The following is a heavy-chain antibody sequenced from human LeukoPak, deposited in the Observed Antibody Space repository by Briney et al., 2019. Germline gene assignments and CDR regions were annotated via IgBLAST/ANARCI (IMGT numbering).Heavy chain of an antibody. Sequence: PGGSLRLSCAASGFTVSSNYMSWVRQAPGKGLEWVSVIYSGGSTYYADSVKGRFTISRHNSKNTLYLQMNSLRAEDTAVYYCARTDPPMYYYGSGSYYKWSQWGQGTLVTVSS. CDR3: ARTDPPMYYYGSGSYYKWSQ. CDR2: IYSGGST. V-gene: IGHV3-53*04. CDR1: GFTVSSNY. J-gene: IGHJ4*02. D-gene: IGHD3-10*01.